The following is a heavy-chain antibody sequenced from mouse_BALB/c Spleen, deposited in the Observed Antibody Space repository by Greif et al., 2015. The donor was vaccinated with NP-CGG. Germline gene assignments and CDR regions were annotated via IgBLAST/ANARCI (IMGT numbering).Heavy chain of an antibody. CDR3: TREGDYGIYAMDY. CDR1: GYTFTSYY. CDR2: INPSNGGT. Sequence: VQLQQSGAELVKPGASVKLSCKASGYTFTSYYMYWVKQRPGQGLEWIGKINPSNGGTNFNEKFKSKATLTVDKSSSTAYMQLSSLTSEDSAVYYCTREGDYGIYAMDYWGQGTSVTVSS. D-gene: IGHD2-4*01. J-gene: IGHJ4*01. V-gene: IGHV1-53*01.